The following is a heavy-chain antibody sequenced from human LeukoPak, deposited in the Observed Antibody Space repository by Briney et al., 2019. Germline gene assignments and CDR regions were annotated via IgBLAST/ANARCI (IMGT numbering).Heavy chain of an antibody. CDR1: GDSVS. Sequence: SQTLSLTCAISGDSVSRNWVRQSPSRGLEWLGRTYYRSKWYSDYAVSVRSRITINPDTSKNQFSLQLSSVTPEDTAVYYCARYPTGWYLDYWGQGTLVTVSP. CDR2: TYYRSKWYS. J-gene: IGHJ4*02. V-gene: IGHV6-1*01. CDR3: ARYPTGWYLDY. D-gene: IGHD6-19*01.